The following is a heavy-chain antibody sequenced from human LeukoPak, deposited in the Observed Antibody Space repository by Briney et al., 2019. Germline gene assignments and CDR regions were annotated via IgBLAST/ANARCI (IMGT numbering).Heavy chain of an antibody. CDR3: ARDIVVVPAAMLHYYYYYMDV. CDR1: GYTFRSSG. J-gene: IGHJ6*03. D-gene: IGHD2-2*01. Sequence: ASVKVSCKTSGYTFRSSGISWVRQAPGRGLEWMGWISAVNGDIHPAQKFQGRVTMTTDTSTSTAYMELRSLRSDDTAVYYCARDIVVVPAAMLHYYYYYMDVWGKGTTVTVSS. CDR2: ISAVNGDI. V-gene: IGHV1-18*01.